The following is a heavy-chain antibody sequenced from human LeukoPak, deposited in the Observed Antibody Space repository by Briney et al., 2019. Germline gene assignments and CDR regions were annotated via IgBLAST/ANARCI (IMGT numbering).Heavy chain of an antibody. CDR2: ISWDGGST. V-gene: IGHV3-43*01. CDR3: AKGPPGRYWFDP. Sequence: GGSLRLSCAASGFTFDDYTMHWVRQAPGKGLEWVSLISWDGGSTYYADSVKGRFTISRDNSKNSLYLQMNSLRTEDTALYYCAKGPPGRYWFDPWGQGTLVTVSS. J-gene: IGHJ5*02. CDR1: GFTFDDYT.